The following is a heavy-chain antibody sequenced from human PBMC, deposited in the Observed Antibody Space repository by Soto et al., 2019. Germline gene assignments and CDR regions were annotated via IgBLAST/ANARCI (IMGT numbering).Heavy chain of an antibody. Sequence: ASVKVSCKASGYTFTSYGISWVRQAPGQGLEWMGWISAYNGNTNYAQKLQGRVTMTTDTSTSTAYMKLRSLRSDDTAVYYCARVGFEYSSSSRAFDIWGQGTMVTVSS. CDR1: GYTFTSYG. D-gene: IGHD6-6*01. CDR3: ARVGFEYSSSSRAFDI. V-gene: IGHV1-18*04. CDR2: ISAYNGNT. J-gene: IGHJ3*02.